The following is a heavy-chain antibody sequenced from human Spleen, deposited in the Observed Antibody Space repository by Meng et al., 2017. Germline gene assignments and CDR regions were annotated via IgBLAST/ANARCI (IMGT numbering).Heavy chain of an antibody. CDR1: GLTFSRYW. V-gene: IGHV3-74*01. D-gene: IGHD5-12*01. J-gene: IGHJ4*02. CDR3: SKDYTGSDDY. Sequence: EVQLVESGGRLVQPGGSLSLSCAASGLTFSRYWMHWVRQVPGQGLVWVSRINPDGSSTSYADSVKGRFTISRDNAKNTLYLQMTSLRAEDTAVYYCSKDYTGSDDYWGQGTLVTVSS. CDR2: INPDGSST.